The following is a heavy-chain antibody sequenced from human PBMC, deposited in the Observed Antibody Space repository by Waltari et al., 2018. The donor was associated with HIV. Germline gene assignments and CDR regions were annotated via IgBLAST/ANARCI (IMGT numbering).Heavy chain of an antibody. Sequence: EVQLVESGGDLVQPGGSLRLSCAVPGFIFNTYSMHRVRQAPGKGLEWISYITSSSSTIYYADSVKGRFTISRDNAKNSLYLQMNSLRAEDTAVYYCARLMVVAGTPYYGLDVWGQGTTVTVSS. V-gene: IGHV3-48*01. D-gene: IGHD2-15*01. CDR3: ARLMVVAGTPYYGLDV. CDR2: ITSSSSTI. CDR1: GFIFNTYS. J-gene: IGHJ6*02.